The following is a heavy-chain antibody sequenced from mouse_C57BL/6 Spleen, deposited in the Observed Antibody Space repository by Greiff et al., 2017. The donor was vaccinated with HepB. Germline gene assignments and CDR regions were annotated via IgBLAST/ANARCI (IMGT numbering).Heavy chain of an antibody. CDR1: GYTFTSYG. D-gene: IGHD1-1*01. J-gene: IGHJ2*01. CDR3: ARGTTVVVPFDY. V-gene: IGHV1-81*01. Sequence: QVQLQQSGAELARPGASVKLSCKASGYTFTSYGISWVKQRTGQGLEWIGEIYPRSGNTYYNEKFKGKATLTADKSSSTAYMELRSLTSEDSAVYFCARGTTVVVPFDYWGQGTTLTVSS. CDR2: IYPRSGNT.